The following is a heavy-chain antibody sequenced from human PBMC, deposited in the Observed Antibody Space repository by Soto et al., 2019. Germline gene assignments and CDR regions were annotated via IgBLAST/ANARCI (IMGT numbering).Heavy chain of an antibody. D-gene: IGHD3-3*01. CDR2: INPGTGAA. V-gene: IGHV1-2*02. CDR3: GRLGGVGVAGSAAFDV. Sequence: QLHLVQSGAVVKKPGASVTVSCSASGYPVTAYYMHWVRQAPGRGLEWMGGINPGTGAAEYTKTFWGRATMPRETSTCIGFHVLAGLPSVETAVFVCGRLGGVGVAGSAAFDVWGQGTLVTVSS. CDR1: GYPVTAYY. J-gene: IGHJ3*01.